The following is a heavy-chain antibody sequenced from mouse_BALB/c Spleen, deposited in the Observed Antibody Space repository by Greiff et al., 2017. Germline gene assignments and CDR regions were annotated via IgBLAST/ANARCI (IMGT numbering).Heavy chain of an antibody. CDR3: ARGRDYDYVYYAMDY. CDR2: INPSSGYT. J-gene: IGHJ4*01. CDR1: GYTFTSYT. D-gene: IGHD2-4*01. Sequence: QVQLKQSGAELARPGASVKMSCKASGYTFTSYTMHWVKQRPGQGLEWIGYINPSSGYTNYNQKFKDKATLTADKSSSTAYMQLSSLTSEDSAVYYCARGRDYDYVYYAMDYWGQGTSVTVSS. V-gene: IGHV1-4*01.